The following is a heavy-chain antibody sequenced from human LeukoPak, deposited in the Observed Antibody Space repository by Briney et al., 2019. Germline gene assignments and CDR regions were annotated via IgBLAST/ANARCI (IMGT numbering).Heavy chain of an antibody. Sequence: ASVKVSCKASGHTFTSYDINWVRQATGQGLEWMGWMNPDSGNTGYAQKFQGRVAMTRNPSISTAYMELSSLTSEDTAVYYCARRIAAAGVGIVYWGQGTLVTVSS. CDR2: MNPDSGNT. D-gene: IGHD6-13*01. CDR3: ARRIAAAGVGIVY. CDR1: GHTFTSYD. J-gene: IGHJ4*02. V-gene: IGHV1-8*01.